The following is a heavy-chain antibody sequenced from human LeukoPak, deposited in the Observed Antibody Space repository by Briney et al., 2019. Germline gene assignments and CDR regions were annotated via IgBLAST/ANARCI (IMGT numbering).Heavy chain of an antibody. V-gene: IGHV3-23*01. D-gene: IGHD3-22*01. CDR1: GFTFSSCA. Sequence: GGSLRLSCAASGFTFSSCAMSWVRQAPGKGLEWVSAINGGGGRTYYADSVKGRFTVFRDNSKNSLYLQMNSLRAGDTAVYYCAKGSYYDSSGYYYFDYWGQGTLVTVYS. CDR3: AKGSYYDSSGYYYFDY. J-gene: IGHJ4*02. CDR2: INGGGGRT.